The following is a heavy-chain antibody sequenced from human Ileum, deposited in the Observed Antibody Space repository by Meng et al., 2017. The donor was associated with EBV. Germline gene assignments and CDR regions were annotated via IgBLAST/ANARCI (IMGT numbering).Heavy chain of an antibody. J-gene: IGHJ4*02. V-gene: IGHV4-39*07. CDR3: ARDPAYPRGLFDS. CDR1: GDSISNSSNY. D-gene: IGHD3-10*01. Sequence: LHRRQLGQGLVNPSKTLSLPCSVSGDSISNSSNYWNWIRRSPGKGLEWIASIYRSGSSYFDPSLTSRVSLSLDTSKNQFSLKLSSVTAADTALYYCARDPAYPRGLFDSWGQGILVTVFS. CDR2: IYRSGSS.